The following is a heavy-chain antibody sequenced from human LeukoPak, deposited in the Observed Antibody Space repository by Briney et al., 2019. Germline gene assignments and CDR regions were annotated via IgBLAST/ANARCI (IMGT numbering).Heavy chain of an antibody. Sequence: PSETLSLTCTVSGGSISSYYWSWIRQPPGKGLEWIGYIYYSGSTYYNPSLKSRITMSVDTSKNQFSLKLTSVTAADTAVYYCATTTIRLGYWGQGTLVTVSS. CDR2: IYYSGST. D-gene: IGHD1-26*01. V-gene: IGHV4-59*04. CDR3: ATTTIRLGY. CDR1: GGSISSYY. J-gene: IGHJ4*02.